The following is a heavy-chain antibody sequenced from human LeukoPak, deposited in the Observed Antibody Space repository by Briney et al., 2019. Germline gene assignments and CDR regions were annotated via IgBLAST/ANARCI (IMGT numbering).Heavy chain of an antibody. CDR1: GFTFRSYG. V-gene: IGHV3-30*02. CDR2: IRYDGSNK. J-gene: IGHJ4*02. Sequence: GGSLRLSCAASGFTFRSYGMYWVRQAPGKGLEWVAFIRYDGSNKYYADSVKGRFTISRDNSKNTLYLQMNGLRPEDTAVYHCVKGLYPSYAHPDYFDYWGQGTLVTVSS. CDR3: VKGLYPSYAHPDYFDY. D-gene: IGHD2-2*01.